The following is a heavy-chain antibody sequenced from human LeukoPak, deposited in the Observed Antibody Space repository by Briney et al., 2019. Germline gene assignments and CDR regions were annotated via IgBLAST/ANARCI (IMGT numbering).Heavy chain of an antibody. CDR1: GYTFTSYN. V-gene: IGHV1-69*04. CDR3: ARENQQLVSYYYYYYGMDV. D-gene: IGHD6-13*01. Sequence: SVKVSCKASGYTFTSYNLYWVRQAPGQGLEWMGRIIPILGIANYAQKFQGRVTITADKSTSTAYMELSSLRSEDTAVYYCARENQQLVSYYYYYYGMDVWGQGTTVTVSS. J-gene: IGHJ6*02. CDR2: IIPILGIA.